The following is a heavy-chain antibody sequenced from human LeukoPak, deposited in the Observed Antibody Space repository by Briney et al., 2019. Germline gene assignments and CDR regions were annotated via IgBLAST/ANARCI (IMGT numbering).Heavy chain of an antibody. CDR1: GGSISSSSYY. Sequence: SETLSLTCTVSGGSISSSSYYWGWIRQPPGKGLEWIGSIYYSGSTSYNPSLKSRVTISVDTSKNQFSLKLSSVTAADTAVYYCARHAKERRALVGAIDYWGQGTLVTVSS. J-gene: IGHJ4*02. V-gene: IGHV4-39*01. CDR3: ARHAKERRALVGAIDY. CDR2: IYYSGST. D-gene: IGHD1-26*01.